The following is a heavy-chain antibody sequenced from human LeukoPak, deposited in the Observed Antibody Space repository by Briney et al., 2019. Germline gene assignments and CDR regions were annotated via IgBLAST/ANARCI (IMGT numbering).Heavy chain of an antibody. J-gene: IGHJ6*02. CDR2: IYYSGST. V-gene: IGHV4-59*01. Sequence: SETLSLTCTVSGGSISSYYWSWIRQPPGKGLEWIGYIYYSGSTNYNPSLKSRVTISVDTSKNQFSLKLSSVTAADTAVYYCARDPLVVAARGGYYYYGMDVWGQGTTVTVSS. D-gene: IGHD2-15*01. CDR1: GGSISSYY. CDR3: ARDPLVVAARGGYYYYGMDV.